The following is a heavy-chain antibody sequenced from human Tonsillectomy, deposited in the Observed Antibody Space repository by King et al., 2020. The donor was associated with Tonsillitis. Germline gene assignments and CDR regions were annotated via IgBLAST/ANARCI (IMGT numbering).Heavy chain of an antibody. CDR2: IYYSGST. CDR1: GGSISTYY. V-gene: IGHV4-59*01. D-gene: IGHD1-7*01. Sequence: QLQESGPGLVKASETLSLTCTVSGGSISTYYWSWIRQPPGKGLEWIGYIYYSGSTNYNPSLKSRVTISVDTSKNQFSLKLTSVTAADTAVYYYARNAWTYHFHYWGQGAQVTVSS. CDR3: ARNAWTYHFHY. J-gene: IGHJ4*02.